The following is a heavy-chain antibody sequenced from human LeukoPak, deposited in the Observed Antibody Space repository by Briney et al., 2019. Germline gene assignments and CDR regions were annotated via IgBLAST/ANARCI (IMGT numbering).Heavy chain of an antibody. V-gene: IGHV3-21*01. CDR1: GFTFSSYS. J-gene: IGHJ3*02. Sequence: GGSLRLSCAASGFTFSSYSMNWVRQAPGKGLEWVSSISSSSSYIYYADSVKGRFTISRDNAKNSLYLQMNSLRAEDTAVYYCARDRGSWSHAFDIWGQGTMVAVSS. D-gene: IGHD6-13*01. CDR2: ISSSSSYI. CDR3: ARDRGSWSHAFDI.